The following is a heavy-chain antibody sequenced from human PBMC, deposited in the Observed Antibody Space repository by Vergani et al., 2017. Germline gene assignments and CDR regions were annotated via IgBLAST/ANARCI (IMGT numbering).Heavy chain of an antibody. J-gene: IGHJ3*01. V-gene: IGHV3-21*01. Sequence: EVQLVESGGGLVKPGGSLRLSCAASGFAFRSSTMNWVRQAPGKGLEWVSSISGNTAYMYYSDSLKGRFTLSRDKSKNSLYLDMSSLRAEDTAVYYCVRDVRVSRTWGQGTLVAVSS. CDR2: ISGNTAYM. CDR3: VRDVRVSRT. CDR1: GFAFRSST.